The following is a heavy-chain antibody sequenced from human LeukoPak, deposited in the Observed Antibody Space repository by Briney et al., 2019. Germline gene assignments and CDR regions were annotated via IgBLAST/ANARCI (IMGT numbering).Heavy chain of an antibody. J-gene: IGHJ3*02. Sequence: GGSLRLSCAASGFSFDKFAMHWVRQAPGKCLEWVAGIIWNSGLIGYADSVKGRFTISRDNARKSLYLQMNSLRAEDTALYYCAKEIEGVIGAFDIWGQGTMVTVSS. CDR2: IIWNSGLI. V-gene: IGHV3-9*01. CDR3: AKEIEGVIGAFDI. CDR1: GFSFDKFA. D-gene: IGHD3-16*02.